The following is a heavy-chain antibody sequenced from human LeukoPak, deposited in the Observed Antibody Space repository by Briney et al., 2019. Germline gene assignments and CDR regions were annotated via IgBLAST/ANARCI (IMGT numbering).Heavy chain of an antibody. V-gene: IGHV1-69*04. CDR2: IIPILGIA. CDR1: GGTFSSYA. CDR3: ARRAAMANDAFDI. Sequence: SVKVSCTASGGTFSSYAISWVRQAPGQGLEWMGRIIPILGIANYAQKFQGRVTITADKSTSTAYMELSSLRSEDTAVYYCARRAAMANDAFDIWGQGTMVTVSS. J-gene: IGHJ3*02. D-gene: IGHD5-18*01.